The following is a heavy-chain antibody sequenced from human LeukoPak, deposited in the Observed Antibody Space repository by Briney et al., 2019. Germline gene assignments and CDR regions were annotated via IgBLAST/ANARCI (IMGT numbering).Heavy chain of an antibody. CDR2: IYHSGST. J-gene: IGHJ5*02. D-gene: IGHD4-17*01. CDR3: VRLCTAQDYGDYWFDP. CDR1: GGSISSSHW. V-gene: IGHV4-4*02. Sequence: SETLSLTCAVSGGSISSSHWWSWVRQPPGKGLEWIGEIYHSGSTNYNPSLKSRVTISVDKSKNQFSLKLSSVTAADTAVYYCVRLCTAQDYGDYWFDPWGQGTLVTVSS.